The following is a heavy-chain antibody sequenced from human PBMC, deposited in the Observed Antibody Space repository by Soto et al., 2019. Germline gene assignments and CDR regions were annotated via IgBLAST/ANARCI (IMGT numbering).Heavy chain of an antibody. CDR2: ISGSGRRT. V-gene: IGHV3-23*01. CDR1: GFTFSNYT. Sequence: PGGSLRLSCAASGFTFSNYTMSWVRQAPGKGLEWVSGISGSGRRTYYADSVKGRFTISRDNSKNTLYLQMNSLRAEDTAVYYCAKSLDSSGYYHFDYWGQGTLVTVS. J-gene: IGHJ4*02. D-gene: IGHD3-22*01. CDR3: AKSLDSSGYYHFDY.